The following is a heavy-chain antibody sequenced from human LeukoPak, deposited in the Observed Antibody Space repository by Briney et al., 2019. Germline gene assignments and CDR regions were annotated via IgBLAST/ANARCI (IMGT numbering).Heavy chain of an antibody. V-gene: IGHV3-30-3*01. Sequence: HPGGSLRLSCAASGFTFSSYAMHWVRQAPGKGLEWVAVISYDGSNKYYADSVKGRFTISRDNSKNTLYLQMNSLRAEDTAVYYCARVFMTTVTESDYWGQGTLVTVSS. CDR2: ISYDGSNK. J-gene: IGHJ4*02. CDR3: ARVFMTTVTESDY. CDR1: GFTFSSYA. D-gene: IGHD4-17*01.